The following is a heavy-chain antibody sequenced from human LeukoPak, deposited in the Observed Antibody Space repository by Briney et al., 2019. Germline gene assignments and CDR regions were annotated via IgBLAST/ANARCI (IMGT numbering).Heavy chain of an antibody. CDR3: AKDFVWFGESHYFDY. CDR2: IRYDGSNK. D-gene: IGHD3-10*01. V-gene: IGHV3-30*02. J-gene: IGHJ4*02. Sequence: PGGSLRLSCAASGFTFSSYGMHWVRQAPGKGLEWVAFIRYDGSNKYYADSVKGRFTISRDNSKNTLYLQMNSLRAKDTAVYYCAKDFVWFGESHYFDYWGQGTLVTVSS. CDR1: GFTFSSYG.